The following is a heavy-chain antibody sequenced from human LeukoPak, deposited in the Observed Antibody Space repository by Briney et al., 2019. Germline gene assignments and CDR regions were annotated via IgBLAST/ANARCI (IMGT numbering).Heavy chain of an antibody. J-gene: IGHJ4*02. Sequence: PGGSLRLSCAASGFTFSSYSMNWVRQAPGKGLEWVSSISSSSSYIYYADSVKGRFTISRDNAKNSLYLQMNSLRAEDTAVYYCAKRSPPSSSTSCMDYWGQGTLATVSS. V-gene: IGHV3-21*01. D-gene: IGHD2-2*01. CDR2: ISSSSSYI. CDR1: GFTFSSYS. CDR3: AKRSPPSSSTSCMDY.